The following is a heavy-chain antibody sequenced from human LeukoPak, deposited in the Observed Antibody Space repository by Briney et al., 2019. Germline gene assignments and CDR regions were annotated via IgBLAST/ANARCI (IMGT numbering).Heavy chain of an antibody. Sequence: GGSLRLSCAASGFTFSSYSMNWVRQAPGKGLEWVSSISSSSSYIYYADSVKGRFTISRDNAKNSLYLQMSSLRAEDTAVYYCARGFGSAAYYFDYWGQGTLVTVSS. CDR2: ISSSSSYI. J-gene: IGHJ4*02. D-gene: IGHD6-13*01. CDR3: ARGFGSAAYYFDY. V-gene: IGHV3-21*01. CDR1: GFTFSSYS.